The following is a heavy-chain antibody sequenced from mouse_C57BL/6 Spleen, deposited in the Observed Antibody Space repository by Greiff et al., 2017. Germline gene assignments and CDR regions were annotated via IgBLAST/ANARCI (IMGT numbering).Heavy chain of an antibody. D-gene: IGHD3-3*01. Sequence: VQLKQSGAELVKPGASVKLSCKASGYTFTGYWIAWVKQRPGHGLEWIVEIFPGSGSTNYNEKFKCQFTITADTSSNTAYMQLSRLTSEDSAIYYCARSDDEGRPAMDDWGQGTTVTVSS. J-gene: IGHJ4*01. CDR1: GYTFTGYW. CDR2: IFPGSGST. CDR3: ARSDDEGRPAMDD. V-gene: IGHV1-9*01.